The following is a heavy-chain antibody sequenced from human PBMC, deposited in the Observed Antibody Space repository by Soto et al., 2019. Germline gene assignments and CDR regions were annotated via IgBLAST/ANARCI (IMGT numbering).Heavy chain of an antibody. J-gene: IGHJ6*02. CDR1: GYTFTSYG. D-gene: IGHD1-1*01. Sequence: GPSVEVYCKASGYTFTSYGSSWVRQAPGQGLEWMGWISAYNGNTNYAQKLQGRVTMTTDTSTSTAYMELRSLRSDDTAVYYCARVSEGYELERRSYYYGMDVWGQGTTVTVSS. CDR3: ARVSEGYELERRSYYYGMDV. CDR2: ISAYNGNT. V-gene: IGHV1-18*01.